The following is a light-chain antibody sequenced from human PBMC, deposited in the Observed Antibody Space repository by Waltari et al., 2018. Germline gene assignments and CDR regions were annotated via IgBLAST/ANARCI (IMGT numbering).Light chain of an antibody. CDR2: DVS. Sequence: QSALTQPASVSGSPGQSITISCTGTSIDVSTYNYVSWYQQHPGKAPKLMIYDVSKRPSVVSTRFSGSKSGNTASLTISGLQAEDEADYYCSSYTSNSPFAYNYVFGTGTKVTVL. J-gene: IGLJ1*01. CDR1: SIDVSTYNY. V-gene: IGLV2-14*01. CDR3: SSYTSNSPFAYNYV.